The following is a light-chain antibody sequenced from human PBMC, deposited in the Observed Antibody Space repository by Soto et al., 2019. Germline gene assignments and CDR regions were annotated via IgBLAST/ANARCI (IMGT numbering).Light chain of an antibody. V-gene: IGLV1-51*01. CDR3: ASYGGRDDMI. Sequence: QSVLTQPPSVSAAPGQKVTISCSGSSSNIGNNFVSWYQHLPGTAPELLIYDNNKRSSGIPDRFSGSKSGTSATLGITGLQTGDEAEYYCASYGGRDDMIFGGGTKLTVL. CDR1: SSNIGNNF. J-gene: IGLJ2*01. CDR2: DNN.